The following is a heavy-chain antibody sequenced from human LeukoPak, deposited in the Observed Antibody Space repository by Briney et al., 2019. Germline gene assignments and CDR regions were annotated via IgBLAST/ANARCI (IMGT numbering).Heavy chain of an antibody. V-gene: IGHV4-4*02. Sequence: SETLSLTCTVSGGSISSSNWWSWVRQPPGKGLEWIGEIYHSGSTNYNPSLKSRVTISVDKSKNQFSLKLSSVTAADTAVYYCARSLSSSSRIDYWGQGTLVTVSS. CDR3: ARSLSSSSRIDY. CDR1: GGSISSSNW. J-gene: IGHJ4*02. D-gene: IGHD6-6*01. CDR2: IYHSGST.